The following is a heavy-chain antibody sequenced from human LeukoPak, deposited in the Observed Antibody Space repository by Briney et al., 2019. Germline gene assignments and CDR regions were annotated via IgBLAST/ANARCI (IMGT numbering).Heavy chain of an antibody. D-gene: IGHD6-19*01. CDR3: ARTTLAVAGTFDY. CDR2: IYPGDSDT. CDR1: GYSFTSYW. Sequence: GEFLKISCKGSGYSFTSYWIGWVRQMPGKGLEWMGIIYPGDSDTRYSPPFQGQVTISADKSISTAYLQWSSLKASDSAMYYCARTTLAVAGTFDYWGQGTLVTVSS. V-gene: IGHV5-51*01. J-gene: IGHJ4*02.